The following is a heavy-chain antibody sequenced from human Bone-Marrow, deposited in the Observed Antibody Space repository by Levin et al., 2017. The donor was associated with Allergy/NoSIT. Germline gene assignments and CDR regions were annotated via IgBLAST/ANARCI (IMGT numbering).Heavy chain of an antibody. V-gene: IGHV3-30*18. Sequence: PGGSLRLSCVASGLTLSSYGMHWVRQAPGKGLEWVAVSSHDGTSNHYADSVKGRFTISRDNSKKTLYLEMNSLRHEDTAIYYCAKDQRGGYRTDGTCYLAMDVWGQGITVTVSS. J-gene: IGHJ6*02. CDR3: AKDQRGGYRTDGTCYLAMDV. CDR1: GLTLSSYG. D-gene: IGHD2-8*01. CDR2: SSHDGTSN.